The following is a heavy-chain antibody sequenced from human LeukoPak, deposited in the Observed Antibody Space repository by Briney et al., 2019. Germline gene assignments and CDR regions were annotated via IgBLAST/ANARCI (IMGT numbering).Heavy chain of an antibody. D-gene: IGHD6-19*01. CDR2: INAGNGNT. V-gene: IGHV1-3*01. CDR1: GYTFTSYA. Sequence: ASVKVSCKASGYTFTSYAMHWVRQAPGQRLEWMGWINAGNGNTKYSQKFQGRVTITRDTSASTAYMELGSLRSEDTAVYYCARDSHPYSSGWHWLSNWGQGTLVTVSS. J-gene: IGHJ4*02. CDR3: ARDSHPYSSGWHWLSN.